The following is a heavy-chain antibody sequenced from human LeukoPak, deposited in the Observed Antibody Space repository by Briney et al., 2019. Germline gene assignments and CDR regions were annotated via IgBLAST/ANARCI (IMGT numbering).Heavy chain of an antibody. Sequence: SVKVSCKASGGTFSSYATSWVRQAPGQGLEWMGGIIPIFGTANYAQKFQGRVTITADKSTSTAYMELSSLRSEDTAVYYCARDVCSSTSCYGKDAFDIWGQGTMVTVSS. D-gene: IGHD2-2*01. V-gene: IGHV1-69*06. CDR2: IIPIFGTA. CDR3: ARDVCSSTSCYGKDAFDI. CDR1: GGTFSSYA. J-gene: IGHJ3*02.